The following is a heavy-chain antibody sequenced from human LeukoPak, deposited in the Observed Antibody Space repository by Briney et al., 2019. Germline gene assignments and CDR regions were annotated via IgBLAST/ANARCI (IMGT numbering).Heavy chain of an antibody. CDR1: GGTFSSYA. V-gene: IGHV1-69*01. Sequence: SVKVSCKASGGTFSSYAISWVRQAPGQGLEWMGGIIPIFGTANYAQKFQGRVTITADESTSTAYMELSSLRSEDTAVYYCARARSPGSMVRGVITEFHYWGQGTLVTVSS. CDR2: IIPIFGTA. CDR3: ARARSPGSMVRGVITEFHY. D-gene: IGHD3-10*01. J-gene: IGHJ4*02.